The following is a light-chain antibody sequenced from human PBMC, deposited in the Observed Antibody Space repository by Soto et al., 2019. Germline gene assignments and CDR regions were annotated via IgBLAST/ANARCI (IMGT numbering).Light chain of an antibody. CDR3: ASWDDSLKSVV. CDR1: SSNIGSNI. CDR2: TNS. V-gene: IGLV1-44*01. J-gene: IGLJ2*01. Sequence: QSVLTQPPSASATPGQRVTLSCSGSSSNIGSNIVNWYQQLPGAAPILLIHTNSERSSGVPDRFSGSKSGTSASLSISSLQSEDEANYYCASWDDSLKSVVFGGGTKLTVL.